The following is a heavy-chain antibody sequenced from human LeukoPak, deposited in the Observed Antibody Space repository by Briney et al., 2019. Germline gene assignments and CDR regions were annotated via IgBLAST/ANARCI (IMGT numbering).Heavy chain of an antibody. CDR2: IYYSGST. D-gene: IGHD2-15*01. J-gene: IGHJ5*02. CDR1: GGSISSGGYY. Sequence: SQTLSLTCTVSGGSISSGGYYWSWIRQHPGKGLEWIGYIYYSGSTYYNPSLKSRVTISVDTSKNQFSLKLSSVTAADTAVYYCARGRSDIVVVVAAPGRSFDPWGQGTLVTVSS. V-gene: IGHV4-31*03. CDR3: ARGRSDIVVVVAAPGRSFDP.